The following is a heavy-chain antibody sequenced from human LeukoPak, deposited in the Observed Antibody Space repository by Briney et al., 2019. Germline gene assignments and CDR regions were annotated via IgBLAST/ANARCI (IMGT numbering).Heavy chain of an antibody. CDR3: ARSPFAVKYHFDY. V-gene: IGHV1-69*01. CDR1: GDIYSIYS. Sequence: KISCKASGDIYSIYSISWVRQAPGQGLEWMGGIIPMVGAAKYAQSFQGRVTITADESTHTAYMEISSLRSEDTAIYYCARSPFAVKYHFDYWGQGTLVTVSS. J-gene: IGHJ4*02. D-gene: IGHD4-17*01. CDR2: IIPMVGAA.